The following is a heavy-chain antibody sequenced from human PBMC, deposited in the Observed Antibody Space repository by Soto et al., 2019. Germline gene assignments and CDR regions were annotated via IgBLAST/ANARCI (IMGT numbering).Heavy chain of an antibody. CDR1: GGSISSYY. V-gene: IGHV4-59*08. Sequence: SETLSLTCTVSGGSISSYYWSWIRQPPGKGLEWIGYIYYSGSTNYNPSLKSRVTISVDTSKNQFSLKLSSVTAADTAVYYCARKPGIAVAGTTLSWFDPWGQGTLVTVSS. J-gene: IGHJ5*02. D-gene: IGHD6-19*01. CDR2: IYYSGST. CDR3: ARKPGIAVAGTTLSWFDP.